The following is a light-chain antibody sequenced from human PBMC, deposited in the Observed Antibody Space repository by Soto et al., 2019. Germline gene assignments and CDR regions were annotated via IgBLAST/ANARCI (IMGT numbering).Light chain of an antibody. Sequence: EIVLTQSPGTLSLSPGERATLSCRASQSVSSSYLAWYQQKPGQAPRLLIYGASSRATGIPDRYSGSGSGTDFTLTISRLEREDCAVYYCQQYGSSSYTFGQGTKLEIK. V-gene: IGKV3-20*01. CDR2: GAS. CDR1: QSVSSSY. CDR3: QQYGSSSYT. J-gene: IGKJ2*01.